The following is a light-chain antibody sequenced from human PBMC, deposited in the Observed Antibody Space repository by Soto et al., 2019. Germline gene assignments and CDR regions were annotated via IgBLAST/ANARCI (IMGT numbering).Light chain of an antibody. CDR1: SSDVGSYNY. J-gene: IGLJ2*01. CDR3: SSYTSSSSLEGI. CDR2: DVS. V-gene: IGLV2-14*03. Sequence: QSALTQPASVSGSPGQSITISCTGTSSDVGSYNYVSWYQQHPGKAPKLIIYDVSNRPSGVSNRFSGSKSGNTASLTISGLQAEAEADDFCSSYTSSSSLEGIFGGGTQLTVL.